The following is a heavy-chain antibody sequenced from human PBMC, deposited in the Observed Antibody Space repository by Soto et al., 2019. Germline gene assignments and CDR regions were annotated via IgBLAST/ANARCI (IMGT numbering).Heavy chain of an antibody. D-gene: IGHD6-19*01. Sequence: QVQLVESGGGLAKPGGSLRLSCAASGFTFSDYYMSWIRQAPGKGLEWVSYISSSSDYTNYADSVKGRFTISRDNAKNSLFLQMNSLRAEDTAVYYCARPYSSGWSSHLDYWGQGTLVTVSS. J-gene: IGHJ4*02. V-gene: IGHV3-11*05. CDR2: ISSSSDYT. CDR1: GFTFSDYY. CDR3: ARPYSSGWSSHLDY.